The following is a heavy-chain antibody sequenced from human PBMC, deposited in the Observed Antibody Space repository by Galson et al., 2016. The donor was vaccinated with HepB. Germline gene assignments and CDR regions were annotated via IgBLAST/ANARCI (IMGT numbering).Heavy chain of an antibody. J-gene: IGHJ4*02. CDR2: ICPGGYT. V-gene: IGHV4-4*02. Sequence: ATLSLTCSVFGDSISSDKCWSWVRQSPGKGLEWLGEICPGGYTNYNPSLKSQVTIPVDKSKNQVSLRLRSVSAADTAMYYGAAAGGREGITPVWGQGTLVTVSS. CDR3: AAAGGREGITPV. D-gene: IGHD6-13*01. CDR1: GDSISSDKC.